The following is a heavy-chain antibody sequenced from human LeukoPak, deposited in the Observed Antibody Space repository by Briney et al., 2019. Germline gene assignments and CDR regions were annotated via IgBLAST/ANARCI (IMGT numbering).Heavy chain of an antibody. CDR3: ARCGGVVVPAANHDY. J-gene: IGHJ4*02. V-gene: IGHV3-11*01. CDR2: ISSSGSTI. D-gene: IGHD2-2*01. Sequence: AGSLRFSCAASGFTFSDYYMSWIRQAQGKGLEWVSYISSSGSTIYYADSVKGRFTISRDNAKNSLYLQMNSLRAEDTAVYYCARCGGVVVPAANHDYWGQGTLVTVSS. CDR1: GFTFSDYY.